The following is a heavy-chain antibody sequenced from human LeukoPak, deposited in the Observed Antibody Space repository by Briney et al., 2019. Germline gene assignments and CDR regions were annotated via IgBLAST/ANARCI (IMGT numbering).Heavy chain of an antibody. Sequence: ASVKVSCKASGYTFTGQYMHWVRQAPGQGLEWMGWLNPNNGGTKYSQNFQDRVTMTRDTSTSTAYMELSGLRSDDTAVYYCARGSVLGFDYWGRGTQVTVSS. V-gene: IGHV1-2*02. CDR2: LNPNNGGT. CDR3: ARGSVLGFDY. CDR1: GYTFTGQY. D-gene: IGHD6-6*01. J-gene: IGHJ4*02.